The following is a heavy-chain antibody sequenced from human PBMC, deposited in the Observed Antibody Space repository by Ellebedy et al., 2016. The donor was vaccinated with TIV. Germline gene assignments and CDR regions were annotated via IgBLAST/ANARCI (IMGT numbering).Heavy chain of an antibody. Sequence: GESLKISCAASGFSFRNYWMGWVRQAPGKGLEWVANIYQDGSDQYYVDSVKGRFTISRDNANKSLFLQMNNLRVEDTAVYYCARRGSYGDYAVQINSWFDTWGRGTLVTVSP. CDR2: IYQDGSDQ. V-gene: IGHV3-7*01. D-gene: IGHD4-17*01. CDR1: GFSFRNYW. J-gene: IGHJ5*02. CDR3: ARRGSYGDYAVQINSWFDT.